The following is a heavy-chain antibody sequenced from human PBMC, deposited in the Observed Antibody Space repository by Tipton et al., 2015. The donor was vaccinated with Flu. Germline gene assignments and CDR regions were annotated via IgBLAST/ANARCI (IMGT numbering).Heavy chain of an antibody. V-gene: IGHV4-59*05. J-gene: IGHJ4*02. CDR3: ARLSYYDVDLKNFYFDY. Sequence: TLSLTCTVSGGSVNSYFWSWIRQPPGKGPEWIGGLSYSGSTYYNPSLKSRVIISVDTSKNQFSLKVRSVTAADTAVYYCARLSYYDVDLKNFYFDYWGPGTLVTVSS. CDR2: LSYSGST. CDR1: GGSVNSYF. D-gene: IGHD3-10*02.